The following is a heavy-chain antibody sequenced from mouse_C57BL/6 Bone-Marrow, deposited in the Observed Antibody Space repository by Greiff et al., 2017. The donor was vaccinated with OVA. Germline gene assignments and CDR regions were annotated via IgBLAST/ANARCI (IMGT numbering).Heavy chain of an antibody. Sequence: QVQLQQPGAELVKPGASVKMSCKASGYTFTSYWITWVKQRPGQGLEWIGDIYPGSGSTNYNEKFKSKATLTVDKSSSPAYMQLSSLTSEDAAVYYCARITTVVAKAYWGQGTLVTVSA. J-gene: IGHJ3*01. CDR3: ARITTVVAKAY. CDR1: GYTFTSYW. D-gene: IGHD1-1*01. CDR2: IYPGSGST. V-gene: IGHV1-55*01.